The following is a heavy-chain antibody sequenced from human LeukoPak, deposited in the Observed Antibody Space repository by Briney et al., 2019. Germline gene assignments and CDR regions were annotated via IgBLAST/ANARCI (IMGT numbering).Heavy chain of an antibody. J-gene: IGHJ4*02. Sequence: SLKISCAASAFTFDAYAMHWVRQAPGKGLEWVSGISWNSGSIAYADSVKGRFTISRDNAKNSLCLQMNSLRVEDMALYYCAKALYSSSWRLSPFDYWGQGTLVTVSS. CDR1: AFTFDAYA. CDR3: AKALYSSSWRLSPFDY. V-gene: IGHV3-9*03. CDR2: ISWNSGSI. D-gene: IGHD6-13*01.